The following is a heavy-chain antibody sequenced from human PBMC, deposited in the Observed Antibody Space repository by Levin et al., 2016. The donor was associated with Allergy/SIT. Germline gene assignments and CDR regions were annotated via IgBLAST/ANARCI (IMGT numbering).Heavy chain of an antibody. Sequence: GESLKISCAASGFTFSSYSMNWVRQAPGKGLEWVSSISSSSSYIYYADSVKGRFTISRDNAKNSLYLQMNSLRAEDTAVYYCARDRRVGRDAFDIWGQGTMVTVSS. J-gene: IGHJ3*02. D-gene: IGHD6-6*01. CDR2: ISSSSSYI. V-gene: IGHV3-21*01. CDR3: ARDRRVGRDAFDI. CDR1: GFTFSSYS.